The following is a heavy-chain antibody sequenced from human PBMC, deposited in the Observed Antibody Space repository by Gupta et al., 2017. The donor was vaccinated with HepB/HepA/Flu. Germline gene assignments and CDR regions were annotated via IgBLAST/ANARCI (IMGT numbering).Heavy chain of an antibody. CDR1: GYIFTTYA. CDR2: INAGNANT. V-gene: IGHV1-3*01. CDR3: ARVYSGYDWGAFDI. J-gene: IGHJ3*02. Sequence: QVQLVQSGAEVKKPGASVKVSCKASGYIFTTYAIHWVRQAPGQGLEWMGWINAGNANTKYSQKFQGRVTITRDTSARTAYMELSSLRSEDTAVYYCARVYSGYDWGAFDIWGQGTMVTVSS. D-gene: IGHD5-12*01.